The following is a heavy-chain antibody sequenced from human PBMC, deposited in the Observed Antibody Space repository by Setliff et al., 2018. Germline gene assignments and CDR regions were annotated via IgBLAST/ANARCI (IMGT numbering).Heavy chain of an antibody. Sequence: GESLKISCKGSGYTFTNYWIGWVRQMPGKGLEWMGIIYPGDSDTRYSPSFQGQVTFSADKSISTAYLQWSSLKASGTAMYYCARALASAGTVYFDYWGQGTLVTVSS. J-gene: IGHJ4*02. CDR1: GYTFTNYW. D-gene: IGHD6-13*01. CDR3: ARALASAGTVYFDY. V-gene: IGHV5-51*01. CDR2: IYPGDSDT.